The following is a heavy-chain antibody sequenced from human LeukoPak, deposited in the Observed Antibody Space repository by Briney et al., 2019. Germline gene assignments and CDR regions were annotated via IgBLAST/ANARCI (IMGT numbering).Heavy chain of an antibody. CDR2: ISGSGGST. J-gene: IGHJ5*02. CDR1: GFTFSSYA. V-gene: IGHV3-23*01. Sequence: VGSLRLSCAASGFTFSSYAMSWVRQAPGKGLEWVSAISGSGGSTYYADSVKGRFTISRDNSKNTLYLQMNSLRAEGTAVYYCAKTPTRITGTTLVAPWGQGTLVTVSS. CDR3: AKTPTRITGTTLVAP. D-gene: IGHD1-7*01.